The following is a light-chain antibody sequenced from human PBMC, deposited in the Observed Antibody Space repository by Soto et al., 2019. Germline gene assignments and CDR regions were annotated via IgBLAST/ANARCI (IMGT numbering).Light chain of an antibody. V-gene: IGKV1-27*01. Sequence: IQMTQSPSSLSASVGDRVNITCRASQGISNYLAWYQQIPGKVPKLLISAASTLQSGVPSRFSGSGSGTDFTLTISRLQPEDVATYYCQKYTNVPTFGGGPKVEIK. J-gene: IGKJ4*01. CDR3: QKYTNVPT. CDR1: QGISNY. CDR2: AAS.